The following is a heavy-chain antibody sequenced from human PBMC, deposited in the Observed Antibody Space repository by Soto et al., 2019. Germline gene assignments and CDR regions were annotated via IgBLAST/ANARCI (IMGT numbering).Heavy chain of an antibody. CDR1: GGSISSSNW. V-gene: IGHV4-4*03. CDR2: IYHSGST. Sequence: LPETLSLTCAVSGGSISSSNWWSWVRQPPGKGLEWIGEIYHSGSTNYNPSLKSRVTISVDNAKNTLYLQMNSLRAEDMAVYYCARAGYYDFWSGYHYGMDVWGQGTRVTVSS. CDR3: ARAGYYDFWSGYHYGMDV. J-gene: IGHJ6*02. D-gene: IGHD3-3*01.